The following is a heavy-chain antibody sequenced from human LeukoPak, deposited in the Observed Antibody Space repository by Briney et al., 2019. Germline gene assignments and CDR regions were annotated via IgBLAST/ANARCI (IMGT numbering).Heavy chain of an antibody. CDR3: ARLMAGVTTDDY. D-gene: IGHD4-11*01. J-gene: IGHJ4*02. CDR1: VVTFSTYL. Sequence: QPGESLRLSCAVSVVTFSTYLMSWVRQAPGKGLEWLGSIRPGGSGDYYTDSVKGRFTTARDITENSLYLQINRPRAEDTAVYYSARLMAGVTTDDYWGQGTLATVSS. CDR2: IRPGGSGD. V-gene: IGHV3-7*01.